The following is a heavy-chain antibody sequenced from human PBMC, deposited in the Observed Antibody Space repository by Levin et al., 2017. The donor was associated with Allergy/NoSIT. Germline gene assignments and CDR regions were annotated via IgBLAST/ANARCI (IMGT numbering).Heavy chain of an antibody. CDR2: IHYSGSA. CDR1: GASISPDF. Sequence: KTSETLSLTCAVSGASISPDFWTWIRQPPGKGLEWIGYIHYSGSAHYSPSLKNRVTISVDRSRNQFSLDLSSVTAADTAMYYCARLGYCRDDRCLSDYWGQGALVTVSS. V-gene: IGHV4-59*01. J-gene: IGHJ4*02. D-gene: IGHD2-15*01. CDR3: ARLGYCRDDRCLSDY.